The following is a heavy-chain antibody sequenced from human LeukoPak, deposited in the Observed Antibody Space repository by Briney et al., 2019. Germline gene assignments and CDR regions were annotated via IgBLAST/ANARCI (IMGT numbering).Heavy chain of an antibody. D-gene: IGHD4-17*01. Sequence: SETLSLTCAVSGGSLSSGGYSWSWIRQPPGKGLEWIGYIYYSGSTYYNPSLKSRVTMSVDTSKNQFSLKLSSVTAADTAVYYCARAYGDYLDAFDIWGQGTMVTVSS. CDR1: GGSLSSGGYS. V-gene: IGHV4-30-4*07. CDR3: ARAYGDYLDAFDI. CDR2: IYYSGST. J-gene: IGHJ3*02.